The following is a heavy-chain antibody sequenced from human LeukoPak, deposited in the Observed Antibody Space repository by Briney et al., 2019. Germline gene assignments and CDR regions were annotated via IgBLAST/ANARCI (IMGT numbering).Heavy chain of an antibody. D-gene: IGHD3-22*01. CDR2: ISAYNGNT. CDR1: GYTFTSYG. J-gene: IGHJ4*02. Sequence: ASVKVSCKASGYTFTSYGISWVRQAPGQGLEWMGWISAYNGNTNYAQKLPGRVTMTTDTSTSTAYMELRSLRSDDTAVYYCARESTKYYYDSSGYSDYWGQGTLVTVSS. CDR3: ARESTKYYYDSSGYSDY. V-gene: IGHV1-18*01.